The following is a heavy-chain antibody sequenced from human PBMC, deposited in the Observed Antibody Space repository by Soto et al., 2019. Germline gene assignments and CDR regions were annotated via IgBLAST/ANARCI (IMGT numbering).Heavy chain of an antibody. D-gene: IGHD3-22*01. CDR2: IHYSGST. V-gene: IGHV4-39*01. CDR1: GCPISSNIYY. Sequence: SDTLSLTFTVSGCPISSNIYYWCWILQPPGKGLEWIGNIHYSGSTYYDSSLKTRVTISVDTSKNQFSLKLSSVTAADTAVYYCASQPSYGGSDYYVGYWGQGTLVTVSS. J-gene: IGHJ4*01. CDR3: ASQPSYGGSDYYVGY.